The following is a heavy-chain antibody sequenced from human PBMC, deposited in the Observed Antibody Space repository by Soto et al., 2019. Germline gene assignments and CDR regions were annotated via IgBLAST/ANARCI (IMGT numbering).Heavy chain of an antibody. CDR2: IYYSGST. V-gene: IGHV4-39*01. Sequence: PSETLSLTCTVSGGSISSSSYYWGWIRQPPGKGLEWIGSIYYSGSTYYNPSLKSRVTISVDTSKNQFSLKLSSVTAADTAVYYFARGVTMVRGVPSNWFNPWGQGTLVTVSS. CDR3: ARGVTMVRGVPSNWFNP. J-gene: IGHJ5*02. D-gene: IGHD3-10*01. CDR1: GGSISSSSYY.